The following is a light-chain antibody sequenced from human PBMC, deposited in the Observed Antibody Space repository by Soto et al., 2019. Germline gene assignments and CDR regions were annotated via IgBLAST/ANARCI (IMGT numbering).Light chain of an antibody. CDR1: QDINNY. CDR2: DAS. CDR3: QQFDSVPCT. Sequence: DIQMTQSPSSLSASVGGRITITCQASQDINNYLIWYQHKPGTAPKLLIYDASTLGTGVSSRFSGGGSGTHFTFTISSLQPEDIATYYCQQFDSVPCTFGQGTKLELK. J-gene: IGKJ2*02. V-gene: IGKV1-33*01.